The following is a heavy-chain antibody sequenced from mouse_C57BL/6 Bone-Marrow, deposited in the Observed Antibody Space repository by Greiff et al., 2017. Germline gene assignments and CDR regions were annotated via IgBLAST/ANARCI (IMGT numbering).Heavy chain of an antibody. D-gene: IGHD3-2*02. Sequence: VQLKESGGGLVQPKGSLKLSCAASGFSFNTYAMNWVRQAPGKGLEWVARIRSKSNNYATYYADSVKDRFTISRDDSESMLYLQMNNLKTEDTAMYYCVRGDSSGSAWFAYWGQGTLVTVSA. J-gene: IGHJ3*01. CDR3: VRGDSSGSAWFAY. CDR2: IRSKSNNYAT. V-gene: IGHV10-1*01. CDR1: GFSFNTYA.